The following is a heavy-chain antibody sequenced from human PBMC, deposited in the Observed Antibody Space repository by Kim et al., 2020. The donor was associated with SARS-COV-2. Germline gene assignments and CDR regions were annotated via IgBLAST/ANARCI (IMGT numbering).Heavy chain of an antibody. CDR3: ARHGSSMWTPFDY. Sequence: ETLSLTCTVAGGSISNDIFYWGWIRQPPGKGLEWIGSIYYSGRTYINPSLKSRVTMSVDTSKRQFSLKLSSVAAADTAVYYCARHGSSMWTPFDYWGQGALVTVSS. CDR2: IYYSGRT. CDR1: GGSISNDIFY. J-gene: IGHJ4*02. D-gene: IGHD2-15*01. V-gene: IGHV4-39*01.